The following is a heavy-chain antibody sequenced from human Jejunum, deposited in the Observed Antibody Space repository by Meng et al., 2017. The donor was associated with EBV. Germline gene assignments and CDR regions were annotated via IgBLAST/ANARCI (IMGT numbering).Heavy chain of an antibody. V-gene: IGHV3-23*01. Sequence: EFQLLESGVGLVTPGWSLRLSPAASGFTFSSSAMTWVRQAPGKGLEWVSVITGSSGPTYYADSVKGRFTISRDTSKNTLYLQMNGLRAEDTAIYYCAKLTNYWGQGTLVTVSS. J-gene: IGHJ4*02. CDR3: AKLTNY. D-gene: IGHD1-1*01. CDR2: ITGSSGPT. CDR1: GFTFSSSA.